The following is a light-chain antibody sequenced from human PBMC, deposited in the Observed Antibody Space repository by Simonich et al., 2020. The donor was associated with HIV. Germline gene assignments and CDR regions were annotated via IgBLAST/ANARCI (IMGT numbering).Light chain of an antibody. V-gene: IGKV3-11*01. CDR1: QSVSSY. CDR2: DES. Sequence: EIVLTQSPATLSLSPGESATLSCRASQSVSSYLAWYHQKPGPAPRLLNYDESNRATGIPARFRGSGSGTDFTLTISSLEPEDFAVYYCQQRSNWPLTFGPGTKVDIK. CDR3: QQRSNWPLT. J-gene: IGKJ3*01.